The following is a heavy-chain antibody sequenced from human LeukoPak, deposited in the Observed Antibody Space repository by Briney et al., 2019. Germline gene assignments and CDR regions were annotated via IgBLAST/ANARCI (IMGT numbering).Heavy chain of an antibody. J-gene: IGHJ5*02. D-gene: IGHD2-2*01. CDR1: GGSISSYY. Sequence: SETLSLTCTVSGGSISSYYWSWIRQPAGKGLEWIGRIYTSGSTNYNPSLKSRVTMSVDTSKNQFSLKLSSVTAADTAVYYCARGTIVVVPAAEYNWFDPWGQGTLVTVSS. CDR2: IYTSGST. V-gene: IGHV4-4*07. CDR3: ARGTIVVVPAAEYNWFDP.